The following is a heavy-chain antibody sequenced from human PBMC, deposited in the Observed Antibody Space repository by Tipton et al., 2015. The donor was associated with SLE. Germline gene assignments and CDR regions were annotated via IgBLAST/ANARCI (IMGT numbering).Heavy chain of an antibody. CDR3: AGGGGRFPGYYFDY. V-gene: IGHV4-39*07. CDR1: GGSISSSSYY. Sequence: TLSLTCSVSGGSISSSSYYWGWIRQPPGKGLEWIGSISYGGSTYYTPSLKRRVTISVDTSKNQFSLKLSPVTAADTAVYYCAGGGGRFPGYYFDYWGQGTLVTISS. CDR2: ISYGGST. J-gene: IGHJ4*02. D-gene: IGHD1-26*01.